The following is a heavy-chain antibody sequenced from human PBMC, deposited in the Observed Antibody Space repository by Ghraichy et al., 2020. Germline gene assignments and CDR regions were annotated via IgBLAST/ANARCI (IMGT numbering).Heavy chain of an antibody. V-gene: IGHV4-39*01. J-gene: IGHJ5*02. Sequence: SETLSLTCTVSGGSISSSSYYWGWIRQPPGKGLEWIGSIYYSGSTYYNPSLKSRVTISVDTSKNQFSLKLSSVTAADTAVYYCARLFAAGPGYWFDPWGQGTLVTVSS. CDR3: ARLFAAGPGYWFDP. CDR2: IYYSGST. CDR1: GGSISSSSYY. D-gene: IGHD2-21*01.